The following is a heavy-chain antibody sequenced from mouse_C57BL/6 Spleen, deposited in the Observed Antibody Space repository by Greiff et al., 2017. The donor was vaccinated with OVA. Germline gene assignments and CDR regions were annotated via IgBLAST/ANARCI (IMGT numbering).Heavy chain of an antibody. CDR1: GYTFTDYE. J-gene: IGHJ2*01. D-gene: IGHD2-1*01. Sequence: QVQLQQSGAELVRPGASVTLSCKASGYTFTDYEMHWVKQTPVHGLEWIGAIDPETGGTAYNQKFKGKAILTADKSSSTAYMELRSLTSEDSAVYYCTREIYYGNLLDYWGPGTTLTVSS. V-gene: IGHV1-15*01. CDR3: TREIYYGNLLDY. CDR2: IDPETGGT.